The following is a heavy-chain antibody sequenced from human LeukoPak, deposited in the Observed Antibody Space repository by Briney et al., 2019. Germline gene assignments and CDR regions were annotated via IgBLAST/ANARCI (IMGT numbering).Heavy chain of an antibody. CDR1: GGTFSSYA. J-gene: IGHJ5*01. CDR2: IIPIFGTA. D-gene: IGHD6-19*01. CDR3: ARDGYSSGWFDY. V-gene: IGHV1-69*05. Sequence: KVSCKASGGTFSSYAISWVRQAPGQGLEWMGRIIPIFGTANYAQKLQGRVTINTEESKSRAYMELSSLRSEDTAVYYCARDGYSSGWFDYWGQGTLVTVSS.